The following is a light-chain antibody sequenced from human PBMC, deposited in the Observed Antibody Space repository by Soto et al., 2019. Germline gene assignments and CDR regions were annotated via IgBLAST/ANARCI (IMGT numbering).Light chain of an antibody. Sequence: QSVLTQSPSASGSPGQSVTISCTGTSSDVGGYNYVSWYQHHPGKAPKLMIYEVSKRPSGVPDRFSGSKSGNTASLTVSGLQAEDEADYYCSSYAGSNINYVFGTGTKVTVL. CDR2: EVS. J-gene: IGLJ1*01. V-gene: IGLV2-8*01. CDR1: SSDVGGYNY. CDR3: SSYAGSNINYV.